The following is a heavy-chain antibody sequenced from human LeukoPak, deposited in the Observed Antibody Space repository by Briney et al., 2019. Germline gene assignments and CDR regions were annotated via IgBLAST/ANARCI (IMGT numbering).Heavy chain of an antibody. CDR3: ARAKGSNRRNNWFDP. CDR2: ISSSSSYI. J-gene: IGHJ5*02. D-gene: IGHD1-14*01. CDR1: GFTFSSYS. Sequence: GGSLRLPCVASGFTFSSYSMKWVRQAPGKGLEWVSSISSSSSYIYYADSVKGRFTISRDNAKNSLYLQMNSLRAEDTAVYYCARAKGSNRRNNWFDPWGQGTLVTVSS. V-gene: IGHV3-21*01.